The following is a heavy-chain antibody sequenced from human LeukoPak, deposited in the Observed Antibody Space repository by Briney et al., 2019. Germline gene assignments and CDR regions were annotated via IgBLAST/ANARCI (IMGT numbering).Heavy chain of an antibody. CDR1: GFIFSSYG. J-gene: IGHJ3*02. V-gene: IGHV3-30*06. D-gene: IGHD1-26*01. CDR3: ARFKVGSNTTQKNAFDI. CDR2: ISFDATKE. Sequence: GGSLRLSCAASGFIFSSYGMHWVRQAPGKGLEWVAVISFDATKEYFAKSVKGRFTISRDNSKSTLFLQMDSLRVEDTALYFCARFKVGSNTTQKNAFDIWGRGTVVTVSS.